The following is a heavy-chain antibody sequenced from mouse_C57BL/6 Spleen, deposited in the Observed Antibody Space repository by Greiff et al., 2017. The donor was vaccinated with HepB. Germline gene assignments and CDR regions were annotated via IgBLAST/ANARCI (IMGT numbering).Heavy chain of an antibody. V-gene: IGHV1-5*01. CDR3: TRCSDSSYRYFDV. Sequence: VQLQQSGTVLARPGASVKMSCKTSGYTFTSYWMHWVKQRPGQGLEWIGAIYPGNSDTSYNQKFKGKAKLTAVTSASTAYMELSSLSDEDAAVYCCTRCSDSSYRYFDVWGTGTTVTVSS. CDR1: GYTFTSYW. CDR2: IYPGNSDT. D-gene: IGHD1-1*01. J-gene: IGHJ1*03.